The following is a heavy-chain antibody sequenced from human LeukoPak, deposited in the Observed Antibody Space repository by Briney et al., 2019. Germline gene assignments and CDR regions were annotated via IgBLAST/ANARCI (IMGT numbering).Heavy chain of an antibody. V-gene: IGHV4-34*01. CDR1: GGSFSGYY. J-gene: IGHJ4*02. Sequence: PSETLSITCAVYGGSFSGYYWSWIRQPPGKGLEWIGEINHSGSTNYNPSLKSRVTISVDTSKNQFSLKLSSVTAADTAVYYCARGKYYDFWSGYPYYFDYWGQGTLVTVSS. D-gene: IGHD3-3*01. CDR3: ARGKYYDFWSGYPYYFDY. CDR2: INHSGST.